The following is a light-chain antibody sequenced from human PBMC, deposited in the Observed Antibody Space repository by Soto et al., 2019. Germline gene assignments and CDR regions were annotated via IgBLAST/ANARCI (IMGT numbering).Light chain of an antibody. Sequence: DIQMTQSPSSLSASVGDRVTITCRASQGIIDYLAWYQQKPGKAPKLLIYAASTLQSGVPSPFSGSGAGTDFTLTISSLQPEDVATYYCQKYNSAPRTFGQGTKVDIK. CDR1: QGIIDY. J-gene: IGKJ1*01. V-gene: IGKV1-27*01. CDR2: AAS. CDR3: QKYNSAPRT.